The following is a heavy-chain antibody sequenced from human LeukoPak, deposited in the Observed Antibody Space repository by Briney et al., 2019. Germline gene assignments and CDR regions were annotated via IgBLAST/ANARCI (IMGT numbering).Heavy chain of an antibody. CDR1: GFTFDDYA. CDR2: ISWNSGSI. J-gene: IGHJ3*02. Sequence: PGRSLGLSCAASGFTFDDYAMHWVRQAPGKGLEWVSGISWNSGSIGYADSVQGRFTVSRDNAKNSLYLQMNSLRAEDTAVYYCARATRGYSYGPDAFDIWGQGTMVTVSS. D-gene: IGHD5-18*01. CDR3: ARATRGYSYGPDAFDI. V-gene: IGHV3-9*01.